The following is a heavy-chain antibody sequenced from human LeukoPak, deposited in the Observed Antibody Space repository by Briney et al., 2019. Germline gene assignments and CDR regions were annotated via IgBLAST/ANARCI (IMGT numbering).Heavy chain of an antibody. CDR3: ARGHYYFDY. Sequence: PSETLSLTCTVSGGSISSSSYYWGWIRQPPGKGLEWIGSIYYSGSTYYNPSLKSRVTISVDTSKNQFSLKLSSVTAADTAVYYCARGHYYFDYWGQGTLVTVSS. V-gene: IGHV4-39*07. CDR2: IYYSGST. J-gene: IGHJ4*02. CDR1: GGSISSSSYY.